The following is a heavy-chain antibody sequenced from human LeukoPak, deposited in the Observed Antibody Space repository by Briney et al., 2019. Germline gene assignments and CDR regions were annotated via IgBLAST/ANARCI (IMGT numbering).Heavy chain of an antibody. V-gene: IGHV4-59*01. Sequence: SETPSLTCTVSGGSFSGYYWSWIRQPPGRGLEWIGCIFYSGSTNYNPSLESRVTISLDTSKNQFSLRLSSVTAADTAVYYCARGRVPGDYWGRGTLVTVSS. D-gene: IGHD3-3*01. CDR2: IFYSGST. J-gene: IGHJ4*02. CDR1: GGSFSGYY. CDR3: ARGRVPGDY.